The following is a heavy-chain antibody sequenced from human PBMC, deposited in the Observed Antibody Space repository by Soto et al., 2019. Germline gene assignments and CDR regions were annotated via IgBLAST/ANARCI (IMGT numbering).Heavy chain of an antibody. J-gene: IGHJ6*03. CDR1: GFTFSSYS. V-gene: IGHV3-48*01. CDR3: ARVIQDTAMVPYYYYYMDV. D-gene: IGHD5-18*01. CDR2: ISSSSSTI. Sequence: GGSLRLSCAASGFTFSSYSMNWVRQAPGKGLEWVSYISSSSSTIYYADSVKGRFTISRDNAKNSLYLQMNSLIAEDTAVYYCARVIQDTAMVPYYYYYMDVWGKGTTVTVSS.